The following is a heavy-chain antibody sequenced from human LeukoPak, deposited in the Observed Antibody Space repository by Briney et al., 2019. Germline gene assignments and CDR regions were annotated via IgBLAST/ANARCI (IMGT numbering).Heavy chain of an antibody. Sequence: GGSLRLSCSASGFTFRSYWMHWVRQAPGKGLVWVSRVNTDGSSTSYADSVKGRFTISRDNAKNTLYLQMNSLRAEDTAVYYCARVKDTSYGMDVWGQGTTLTVSS. CDR3: ARVKDTSYGMDV. J-gene: IGHJ6*02. CDR1: GFTFRSYW. D-gene: IGHD2-15*01. V-gene: IGHV3-74*01. CDR2: VNTDGSST.